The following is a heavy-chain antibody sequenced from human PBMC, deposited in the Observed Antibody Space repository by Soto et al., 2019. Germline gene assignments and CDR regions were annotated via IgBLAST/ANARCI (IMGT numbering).Heavy chain of an antibody. Sequence: PSETLSLTCTVSGGSISSGGYYWSWIRQHPGKGLEWIGYIYYSGSTYYNPSLKSRVTISVDTSKKQLSLKLSSMTAADTAVYYCARTRRITIFGVVMPHDGMDVWGQGTTVTVSS. CDR2: IYYSGST. J-gene: IGHJ6*02. CDR1: GGSISSGGYY. V-gene: IGHV4-31*03. D-gene: IGHD3-3*01. CDR3: ARTRRITIFGVVMPHDGMDV.